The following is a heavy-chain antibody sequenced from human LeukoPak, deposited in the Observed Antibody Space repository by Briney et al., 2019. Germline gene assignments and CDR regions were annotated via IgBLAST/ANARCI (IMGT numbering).Heavy chain of an antibody. D-gene: IGHD1-1*01. CDR1: GYTFTNYY. Sequence: ASVKVSCKASGYTFTNYYIHWVRQAPGHGLEWMGVSNPSGDSTNYAQKFQGRVTMTRDTSTSTVYMDLSSLRSEDTAVYYCARWTTTFLDYWGQGTLVTVSS. CDR3: ARWTTTFLDY. V-gene: IGHV1-46*01. J-gene: IGHJ4*02. CDR2: SNPSGDST.